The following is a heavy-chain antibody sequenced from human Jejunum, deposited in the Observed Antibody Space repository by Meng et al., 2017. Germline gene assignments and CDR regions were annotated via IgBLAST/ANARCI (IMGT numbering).Heavy chain of an antibody. CDR3: TRVSGLYDSSGYYPYDAFDI. V-gene: IGHV3-49*04. Sequence: SLMISCTASGFTFGVYAMSWVRQAPGKGLYWVGFIRSKAYGATTEYDASVKGRFTISRDDSKSIAYLQMNSLETEDTAVHYCTRVSGLYDSSGYYPYDAFDIWGHGTMVTVSS. J-gene: IGHJ3*02. CDR1: GFTFGVYA. CDR2: IRSKAYGATT. D-gene: IGHD3-22*01.